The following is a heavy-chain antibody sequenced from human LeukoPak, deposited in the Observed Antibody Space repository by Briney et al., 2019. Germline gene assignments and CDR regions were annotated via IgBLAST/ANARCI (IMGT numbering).Heavy chain of an antibody. V-gene: IGHV1-69*13. CDR1: GGTFSSYA. CDR3: ARGCSSTSCYVENWFDP. CDR2: IIPIFGTA. D-gene: IGHD2-2*01. J-gene: IGHJ5*02. Sequence: ASVKVSCKASGGTFSSYAISWVRQAPGQGLEWMGGIIPIFGTANYAQKFQGRVTITADESTSTAYKELSSLRSEDTAVYYCARGCSSTSCYVENWFDPWGQGTLVTVSS.